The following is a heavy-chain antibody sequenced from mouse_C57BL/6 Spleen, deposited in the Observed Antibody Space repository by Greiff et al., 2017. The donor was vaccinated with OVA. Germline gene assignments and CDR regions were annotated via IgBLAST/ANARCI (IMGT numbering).Heavy chain of an antibody. D-gene: IGHD1-1*01. J-gene: IGHJ4*01. CDR3: AREAHGGSSPYYAMDY. CDR1: GYTFTSYW. Sequence: VQLQQPGAELVKPGASVKLSCKASGYTFTSYWMHWVKQRPGQGLEWIGMIHPNSGSTNYNEKFKSKATLTVDKSSSTAYMQLSSLTSEDSAVYYCAREAHGGSSPYYAMDYWGQGTSVTVSS. CDR2: IHPNSGST. V-gene: IGHV1-64*01.